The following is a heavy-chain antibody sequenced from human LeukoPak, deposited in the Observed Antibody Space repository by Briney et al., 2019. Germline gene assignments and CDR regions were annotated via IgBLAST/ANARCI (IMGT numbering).Heavy chain of an antibody. CDR3: ARGGPYSYGPNYYYMDV. CDR1: GFTFSRYW. V-gene: IGHV3-66*01. J-gene: IGHJ6*03. D-gene: IGHD5-18*01. Sequence: GGSLRLSCAPSGFTFSRYWMSWVRQAPGERLERGSVIYSGCSTYYADSVKGRFAISRDNSKNTLYLQMNSLRAEDTAVYYCARGGPYSYGPNYYYMDVWGKGTTVTISS. CDR2: IYSGCST.